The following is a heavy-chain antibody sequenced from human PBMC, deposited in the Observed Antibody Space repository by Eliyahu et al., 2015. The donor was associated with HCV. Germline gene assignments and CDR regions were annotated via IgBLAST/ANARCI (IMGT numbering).Heavy chain of an antibody. J-gene: IGHJ4*02. CDR3: TIAVGGSLDY. Sequence: EVQLVESGGGLVKPGXSLRLSCAASGFTFSNAWMGWXRQAPGKGLEWVGHVKPRTDGGTTAFAAPVKGRFTISRDDSKSTLYLQLNNLKTEDTAVYYCTIAVGGSLDYWGQGTLVTVSS. D-gene: IGHD3-10*01. V-gene: IGHV3-15*01. CDR2: VKPRTDGGTT. CDR1: GFTFSNAW.